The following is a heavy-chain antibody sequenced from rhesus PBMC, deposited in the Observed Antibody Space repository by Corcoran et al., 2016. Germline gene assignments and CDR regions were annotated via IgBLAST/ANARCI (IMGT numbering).Heavy chain of an antibody. CDR2: IYGNSAST. CDR1: GGPISDYFY. V-gene: IGHV4S9*01. Sequence: QVQLQESGPGLVKPSETLSLTCAVSGGPISDYFYWNWIRQPPGKGLEWIGNIYGNSASTYYNPSLKSRVTISKDTSKNQFFLKLSSVTAADTAVYYCARLTLWYFDVWGPGTPITISS. J-gene: IGHJ2*01. CDR3: ARLTLWYFDV.